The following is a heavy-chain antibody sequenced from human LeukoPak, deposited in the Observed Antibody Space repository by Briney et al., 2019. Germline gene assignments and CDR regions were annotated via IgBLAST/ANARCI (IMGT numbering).Heavy chain of an antibody. CDR1: GFSLRTRGVG. CDR2: IYWADVK. D-gene: IGHD2-2*02. Sequence: SGPTLVKPTETLTLTCTFSGFSLRTRGVGVGWIRQPPGKALEWPALIYWADVKRYSPSLKSRLTITKDTSKNQVVLTMTNMDPVDTATYYCAHRDLYCSSASCYSADAFDLWGQGTMVTVSS. V-gene: IGHV2-5*02. CDR3: AHRDLYCSSASCYSADAFDL. J-gene: IGHJ3*01.